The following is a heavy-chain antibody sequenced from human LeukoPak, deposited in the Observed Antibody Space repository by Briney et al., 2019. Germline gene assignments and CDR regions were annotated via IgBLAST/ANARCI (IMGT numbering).Heavy chain of an antibody. D-gene: IGHD2-2*01. J-gene: IGHJ4*02. Sequence: GGSLRLSCAASGFTFTRNAMAWVRQAPGKGLEWVSAIDGSGSTTFYADSVKGRVTISRVQSTNTVYLQMNSLRADDTAVYYCAKAHCSSTSCSRADNWGQGTLVTVSS. V-gene: IGHV3-23*05. CDR1: GFTFTRNA. CDR2: IDGSGSTT. CDR3: AKAHCSSTSCSRADN.